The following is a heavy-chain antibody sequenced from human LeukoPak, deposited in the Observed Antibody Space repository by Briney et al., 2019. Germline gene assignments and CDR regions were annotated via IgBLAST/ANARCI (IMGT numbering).Heavy chain of an antibody. Sequence: SETLSLTCTVSGGSISSYYWSWIRQPPGKGLEWIGYIYYSGSTNYNPSLKSRVTISVDTSKNQFSLKLSSVAAADTAVYYCARVMTTVVTASRYFDYWGQGTLVTVSS. V-gene: IGHV4-59*01. CDR1: GGSISSYY. J-gene: IGHJ4*02. CDR2: IYYSGST. D-gene: IGHD4-23*01. CDR3: ARVMTTVVTASRYFDY.